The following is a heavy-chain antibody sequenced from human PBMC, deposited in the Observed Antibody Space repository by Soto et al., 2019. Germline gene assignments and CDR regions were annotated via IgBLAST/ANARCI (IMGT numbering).Heavy chain of an antibody. V-gene: IGHV3-30*18. D-gene: IGHD5-12*01. CDR1: GFTFSSYG. CDR2: ISYDGSNK. CDR3: AKDLRDGYNYVNY. J-gene: IGHJ4*02. Sequence: GGSLRLSCAASGFTFSSYGMHWVRQAPGKGLEWVAVISYDGSNKYYADSVKGRFTISRDNSKNTLYLQMNSLRAEDTAVYYCAKDLRDGYNYVNYWGQGTLVTVSS.